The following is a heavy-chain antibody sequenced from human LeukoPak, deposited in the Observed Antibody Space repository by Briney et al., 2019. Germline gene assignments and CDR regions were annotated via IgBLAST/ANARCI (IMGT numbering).Heavy chain of an antibody. D-gene: IGHD2-8*01. J-gene: IGHJ3*02. CDR3: ARDLGLYPI. CDR2: IDPKSGGT. CDR1: GYTFTGYY. Sequence: ASVKVSCKASGYTFTGYYIHWVRQAPGQGLEWMGWIDPKSGGTKYSEKFQGRVTLTRDTSISTAYMDLTRLTYDDTAVYYCARDLGLYPIWGQGTMVTVSS. V-gene: IGHV1-2*02.